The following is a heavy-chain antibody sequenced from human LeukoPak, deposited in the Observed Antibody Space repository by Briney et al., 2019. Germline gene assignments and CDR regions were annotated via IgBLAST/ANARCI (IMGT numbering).Heavy chain of an antibody. J-gene: IGHJ3*02. CDR3: ARDERQWLVPDAFDI. V-gene: IGHV1-18*04. CDR2: ISAYNGNT. Sequence: GASVKVSCKASGYTFTSYGISWVRQSPGQGLAWMGWISAYNGNTNYAQKLQGRVTMTTDTSTSTAYMELRSLRSDDTAVYYCARDERQWLVPDAFDIWGQGTMVTVSS. CDR1: GYTFTSYG. D-gene: IGHD6-19*01.